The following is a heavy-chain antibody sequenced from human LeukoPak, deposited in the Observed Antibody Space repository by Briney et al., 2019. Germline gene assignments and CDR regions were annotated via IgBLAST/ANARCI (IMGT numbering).Heavy chain of an antibody. CDR3: ARIDVDTATDFDY. J-gene: IGHJ4*02. CDR2: IRYDGSNK. Sequence: GGSLRLSCAASGFTFSSYAMSWVRQAPGKGLEWVAFIRYDGSNKYYADSVKGRFTISRVNSKNTLYLQMNSLRAEDTAVYYCARIDVDTATDFDYWGQGTLVTVSS. CDR1: GFTFSSYA. V-gene: IGHV3-30*02. D-gene: IGHD5-18*01.